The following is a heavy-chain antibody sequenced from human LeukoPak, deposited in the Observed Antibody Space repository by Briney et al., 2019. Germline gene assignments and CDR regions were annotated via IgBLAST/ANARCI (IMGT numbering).Heavy chain of an antibody. CDR3: ARDAPPHGYERWFDP. V-gene: IGHV3-66*01. D-gene: IGHD5-12*01. Sequence: GGSLRLSCAASGLAVSSNYMSWVRQAPGKGLEWVSVIYSGGSTYYADSVKGRFTISRDNSKNTLYLQMNSLRAEDTAVYYCARDAPPHGYERWFDPWGQGTLVTVSS. CDR2: IYSGGST. CDR1: GLAVSSNY. J-gene: IGHJ5*02.